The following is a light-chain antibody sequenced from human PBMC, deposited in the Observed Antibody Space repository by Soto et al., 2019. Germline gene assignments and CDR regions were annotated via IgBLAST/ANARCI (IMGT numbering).Light chain of an antibody. CDR1: RSDVGRYNY. Sequence: QSALTQPASVSGSPGQSITISCTGTRSDVGRYNYVSWYQQHPGKAPKLLIYEVTYRPSGVSTRFSASKSGSTASLTISGIQAEDEADYYCSSYSTTSSPHVLFGGGTQLT. CDR3: SSYSTTSSPHVL. CDR2: EVT. V-gene: IGLV2-14*01. J-gene: IGLJ2*01.